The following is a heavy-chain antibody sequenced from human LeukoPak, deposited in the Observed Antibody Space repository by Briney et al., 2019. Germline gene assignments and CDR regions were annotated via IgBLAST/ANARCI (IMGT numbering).Heavy chain of an antibody. Sequence: GGSLRLSCAASGFTFSSYAMSGVRQAPGKGLEWVSAISGSGGSTYYADSVKGRFTISRDNSKNTLYLQMNSLRAEDTAVYYCAKNTAKYCSGGSCPIDYWGQGTLVTVSS. D-gene: IGHD2-15*01. V-gene: IGHV3-23*01. CDR3: AKNTAKYCSGGSCPIDY. CDR2: ISGSGGST. J-gene: IGHJ4*02. CDR1: GFTFSSYA.